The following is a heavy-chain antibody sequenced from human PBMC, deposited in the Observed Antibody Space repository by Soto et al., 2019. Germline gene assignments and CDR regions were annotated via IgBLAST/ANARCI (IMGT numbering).Heavy chain of an antibody. D-gene: IGHD3-22*01. CDR1: GFTFSSNG. CDR2: ISIGSSTI. Sequence: EVQLVESGGGLVQPGGSLRLSCEASGFTFSSNGMNWVRQAPGKGLEWVSFISIGSSTINYADSVRGRFTISRDNAKKSLYLQMSSLRAEDTAVYYCARDWGVYDSDIRTHIPHLESWGQGTVVTVSS. J-gene: IGHJ4*02. V-gene: IGHV3-48*01. CDR3: ARDWGVYDSDIRTHIPHLES.